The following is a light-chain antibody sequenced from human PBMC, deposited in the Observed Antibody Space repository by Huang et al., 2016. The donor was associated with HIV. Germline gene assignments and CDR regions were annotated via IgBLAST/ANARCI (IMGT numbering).Light chain of an antibody. CDR2: GAS. CDR3: QQYNNWPHT. J-gene: IGKJ2*01. CDR1: QSVSSN. Sequence: EIVMTQSPATLSVSPGERATLSCRASQSVSSNLAWYQQKPGQAPRLLIYGASTRATGIPARFSGTASGTEFTLTISSLQSEDFAVYNCQQYNNWPHTFGQGTKLEIK. V-gene: IGKV3-15*01.